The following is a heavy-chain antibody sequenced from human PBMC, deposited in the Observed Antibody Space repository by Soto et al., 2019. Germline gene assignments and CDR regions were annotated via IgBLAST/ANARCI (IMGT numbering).Heavy chain of an antibody. D-gene: IGHD3-3*01. CDR1: GYTFTSYD. CDR2: MNPNSGNT. Sequence: ASVKVSCKASGYTFTSYDINWVRQATGQGLEWMGWMNPNSGNTGYAQKFQGRVTMTRNTSISTAYMELSSLRSEDTAVYCCARGRVYDFWSVDYYGMDVWGQGTTVTVSS. V-gene: IGHV1-8*01. J-gene: IGHJ6*02. CDR3: ARGRVYDFWSVDYYGMDV.